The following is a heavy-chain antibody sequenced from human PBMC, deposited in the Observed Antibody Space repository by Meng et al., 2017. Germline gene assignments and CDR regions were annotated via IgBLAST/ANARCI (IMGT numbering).Heavy chain of an antibody. J-gene: IGHJ4*02. V-gene: IGHV3-30*01. CDR3: ARGKEIAAAGFYFDY. Sequence: GGSLSLSCAASGFTFSSYAMHWVRQAPGKGLEWVAVISYDGSNKYYADSVKGRFTISRDNSKNTLYLQMNSLRAEDTAVYYCARGKEIAAAGFYFDYWGQGTLVTVSS. D-gene: IGHD6-13*01. CDR2: ISYDGSNK. CDR1: GFTFSSYA.